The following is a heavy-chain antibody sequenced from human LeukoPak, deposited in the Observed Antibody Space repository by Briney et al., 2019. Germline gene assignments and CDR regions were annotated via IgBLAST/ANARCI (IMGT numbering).Heavy chain of an antibody. D-gene: IGHD1-20*01. CDR3: ARVLYNWNVGAFDI. Sequence: AASVKVSCKASGGTFSSYAISWVRQAPGQGLEWMGGIIPIFGTTNYAQKFQGRVTITADESTSTAYMELSSLRSDDTAVYYCARVLYNWNVGAFDIWGQGTMVTVSS. J-gene: IGHJ3*02. V-gene: IGHV1-69*13. CDR2: IIPIFGTT. CDR1: GGTFSSYA.